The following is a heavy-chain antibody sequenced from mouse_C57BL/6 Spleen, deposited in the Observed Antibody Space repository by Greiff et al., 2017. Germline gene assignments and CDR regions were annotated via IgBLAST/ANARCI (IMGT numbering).Heavy chain of an antibody. D-gene: IGHD2-12*01. V-gene: IGHV1-59*01. CDR3: ASHDDEGAY. CDR2: VDPSDSYT. CDR1: GYTFTSYW. Sequence: QVQLQQPGAELVRPGTSLKLSCKASGYTFTSYWMHWVKQRPGPGLEWIGVVDPSDSYTNYNQKFKGKATLTVDTSSSTAYMQLSSLTSEDSAVYYCASHDDEGAYWGQGTLVTVSA. J-gene: IGHJ3*01.